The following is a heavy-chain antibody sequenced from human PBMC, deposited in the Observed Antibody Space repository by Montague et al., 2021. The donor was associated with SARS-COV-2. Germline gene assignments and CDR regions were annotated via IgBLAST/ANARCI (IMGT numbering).Heavy chain of an antibody. CDR1: GFTFDDYA. CDR3: AKLPYEGWLQSRKRHDAFDI. J-gene: IGHJ3*02. V-gene: IGHV3-9*01. CDR2: ISWNSGSM. Sequence: SLRLSWAASGFTFDDYAMHWVRQAPGKGLEWVSGISWNSGSMGYADSVKGRFTISRDNAKNSLYLQMNSLRAEDTALYYCAKLPYEGWLQSRKRHDAFDIWGQGTMVTVSS. D-gene: IGHD5-24*01.